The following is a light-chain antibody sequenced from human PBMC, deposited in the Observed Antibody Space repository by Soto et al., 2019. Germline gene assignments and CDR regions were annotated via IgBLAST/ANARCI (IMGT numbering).Light chain of an antibody. J-gene: IGKJ5*01. CDR2: GAS. CDR3: QQRSNWIT. CDR1: QSVSNNY. Sequence: EIVMTQSPGTLSPSPGERATLSCRASQSVSNNYLAWYKQKPGQAPRLLIYGASNRATGIPARFSGSGSGTDFTLTIRSLEPEDFAVDYCQQRSNWITFGQGTRLEIK. V-gene: IGKV3-11*01.